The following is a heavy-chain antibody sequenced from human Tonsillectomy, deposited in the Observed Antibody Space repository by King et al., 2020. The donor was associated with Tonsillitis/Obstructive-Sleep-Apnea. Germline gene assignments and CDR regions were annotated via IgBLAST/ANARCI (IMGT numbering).Heavy chain of an antibody. CDR2: IYYSGST. CDR1: GDSISSYY. V-gene: IGHV4-59*01. D-gene: IGHD5-24*01. J-gene: IGHJ4*02. CDR3: AREGDGYDAFDY. Sequence: QLQESGPGLVKPSETLSLTCTVSGDSISSYYWSWIRQPPGKGLEWIGFIYYSGSTNYNPSLKSRVTISVDTSKNQFSLRLSSVTTADTAMYYCAREGDGYDAFDYWGQGTLVTVSS.